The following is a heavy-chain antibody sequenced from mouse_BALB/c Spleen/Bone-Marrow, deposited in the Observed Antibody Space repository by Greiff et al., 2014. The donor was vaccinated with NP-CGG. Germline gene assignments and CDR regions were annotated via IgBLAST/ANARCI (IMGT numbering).Heavy chain of an antibody. CDR2: IRNKANGYTT. J-gene: IGHJ1*01. CDR3: ARDEVLESGWWCFDV. CDR1: GFTFTDYY. V-gene: IGHV7-3*02. Sequence: EVKLQESGGGLVQPGGSLRLSCATSGFTFTDYYMSWVRQPPGKALEWLGFIRNKANGYTTEYSASVKGRFTISRDNSQSILYLQMNTLRAEDSATYYCARDEVLESGWWCFDVWGAGTTVTVSS. D-gene: IGHD1-3*01.